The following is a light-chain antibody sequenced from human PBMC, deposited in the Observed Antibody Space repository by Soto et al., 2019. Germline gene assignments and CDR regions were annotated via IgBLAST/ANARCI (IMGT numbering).Light chain of an antibody. V-gene: IGKV3-15*01. CDR2: DAS. Sequence: DIVMTQSPATLSLSSFGLATLSWTASQTIDNTLAWYQRKPGQAPRLLIYDASTRATGVPARFSGSGSGTDFTLTISSLQSEDFAVYYCQHYNYWPYTFGQGTKVDIK. J-gene: IGKJ2*01. CDR1: QTIDNT. CDR3: QHYNYWPYT.